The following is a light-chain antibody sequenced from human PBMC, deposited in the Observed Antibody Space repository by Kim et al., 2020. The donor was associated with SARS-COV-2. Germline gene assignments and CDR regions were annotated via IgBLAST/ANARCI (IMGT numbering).Light chain of an antibody. V-gene: IGKV1-33*01. CDR2: DAS. Sequence: SVGDRVTITCQASQDISNYLNWYQQKPGKAPKLLIYDASNLETGVPSRFSGSGSGTDFTFTISSLQPEDIATYYCQQYDNLPPGTFGQGTRLEIK. J-gene: IGKJ5*01. CDR3: QQYDNLPPGT. CDR1: QDISNY.